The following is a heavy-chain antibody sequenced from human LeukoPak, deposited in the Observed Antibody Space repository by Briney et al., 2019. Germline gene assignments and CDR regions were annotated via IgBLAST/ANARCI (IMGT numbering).Heavy chain of an antibody. J-gene: IGHJ4*02. CDR3: AKDQAVMSQDRDY. D-gene: IGHD3-22*01. V-gene: IGHV3-23*01. Sequence: PGGSLRLSCAASGFTFSSYAMSWVRQAPGKGLEWVSAISGSGGTTYYADSVKGRFTISRDNYNHTLYLQMNSLRAEDTDVYYCAKDQAVMSQDRDYWGQGTLVTVSS. CDR1: GFTFSSYA. CDR2: ISGSGGTT.